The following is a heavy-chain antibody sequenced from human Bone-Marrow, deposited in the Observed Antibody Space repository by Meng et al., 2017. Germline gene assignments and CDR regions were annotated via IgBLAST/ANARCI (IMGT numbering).Heavy chain of an antibody. CDR3: ARGRRIVGATFRLFDY. CDR1: GGYFSGYY. J-gene: IGHJ4*02. V-gene: IGHV4-34*01. D-gene: IGHD1-26*01. Sequence: VQLQQWGAGLLKPSETLSLACAVSGGYFSGYYWTWIRQPPGKGLEWIGEINHSGSSNYNPSLKSRVTLSADTPERQFSLKLSSVTAADTAVYYCARGRRIVGATFRLFDYWGQGTLVTVSS. CDR2: INHSGSS.